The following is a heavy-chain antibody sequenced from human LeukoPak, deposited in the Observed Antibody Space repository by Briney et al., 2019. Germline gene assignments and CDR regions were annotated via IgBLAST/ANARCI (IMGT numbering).Heavy chain of an antibody. J-gene: IGHJ4*02. CDR3: ARDLSLLGYCSGGSCYSSGFLDY. CDR1: GFTVTSYA. V-gene: IGHV3-33*01. CDR2: IWYDGSNK. Sequence: GGSLRLAWPAAGFTVTSYAMEWVRQAPGNVLEWVAVIWYDGSNKNYADSVTGRFTISRDNSKNTLYLQMNSLRAEDTAVYYCARDLSLLGYCSGGSCYSSGFLDYWGQGTLVTVSS. D-gene: IGHD2-15*01.